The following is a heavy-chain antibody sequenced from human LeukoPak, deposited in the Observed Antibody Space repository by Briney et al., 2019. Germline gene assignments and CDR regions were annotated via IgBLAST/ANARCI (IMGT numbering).Heavy chain of an antibody. Sequence: GASVKVSCKASGGTFSSYAISWVRQAPGQGLEWMGGIIPIFGTANYAQKFQGRVTITADESTSTAYMELSSLRSEDTAVYYCARRPRGGAYWFDPWGQGTLVTVSS. CDR1: GGTFSSYA. D-gene: IGHD3-16*01. CDR2: IIPIFGTA. V-gene: IGHV1-69*13. CDR3: ARRPRGGAYWFDP. J-gene: IGHJ5*02.